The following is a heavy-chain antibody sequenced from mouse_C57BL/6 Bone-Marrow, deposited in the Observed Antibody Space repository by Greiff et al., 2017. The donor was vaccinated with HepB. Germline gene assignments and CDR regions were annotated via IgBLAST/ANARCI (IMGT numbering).Heavy chain of an antibody. Sequence: EVKLEESGPGLVKPSQSLSLTCSVTGYSITSGYYWNWIRQFPGNKLEWMGYISYDGSNNYNPSLKNRISITRDTSKNQFFLKLNSVTTEDTATYYGARSGLRRGYWGQGTTLTVSS. CDR1: GYSITSGYY. J-gene: IGHJ2*01. CDR3: ARSGLRRGY. V-gene: IGHV3-6*01. D-gene: IGHD2-4*01. CDR2: ISYDGSN.